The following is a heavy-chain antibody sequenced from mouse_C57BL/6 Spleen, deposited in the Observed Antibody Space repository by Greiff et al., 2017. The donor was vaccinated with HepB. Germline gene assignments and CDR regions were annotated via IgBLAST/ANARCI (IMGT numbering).Heavy chain of an antibody. CDR3: ARGEDYDGYWYFDV. D-gene: IGHD2-3*01. Sequence: VKLVESGPELVKPGASVKISCKASGYAFSSSWMNWVKQRPGKGLEWIGRIYPGDGDTNYNGKFKGKATLTADKSSSTAYMQLSSLTSEDSAVYFCARGEDYDGYWYFDVWGTGTTVTVSS. V-gene: IGHV1-82*01. J-gene: IGHJ1*03. CDR1: GYAFSSSW. CDR2: IYPGDGDT.